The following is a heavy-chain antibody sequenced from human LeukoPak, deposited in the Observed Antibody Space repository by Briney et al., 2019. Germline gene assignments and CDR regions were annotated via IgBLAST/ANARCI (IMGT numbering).Heavy chain of an antibody. Sequence: GGSLRLSCAASGFTFSSYGMHWVRQAPGKGLEWVAVISYDGSNKYYADSVKGRFTISRDNSKNTLYLQMNSLRAEDTAVYYCLKGYCSSISCYGDYWGQGNLVPVSS. CDR3: LKGYCSSISCYGDY. CDR1: GFTFSSYG. D-gene: IGHD2-2*01. V-gene: IGHV3-30*18. CDR2: ISYDGSNK. J-gene: IGHJ4*02.